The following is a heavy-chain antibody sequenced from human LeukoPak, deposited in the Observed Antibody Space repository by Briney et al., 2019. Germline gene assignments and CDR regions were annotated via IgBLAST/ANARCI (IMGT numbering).Heavy chain of an antibody. D-gene: IGHD3-22*01. CDR3: ARVPSGVITTWDAFDI. Sequence: SETPSLTCTVSGGSISSYYWSWIRQPAGKGLEWIGRIYTSGSTNYNPSLKSRVTTSIDTSKNQFSLKLSSVTAADTAVYYCARVPSGVITTWDAFDIWGQGTMVTVSS. J-gene: IGHJ3*02. V-gene: IGHV4-4*07. CDR1: GGSISSYY. CDR2: IYTSGST.